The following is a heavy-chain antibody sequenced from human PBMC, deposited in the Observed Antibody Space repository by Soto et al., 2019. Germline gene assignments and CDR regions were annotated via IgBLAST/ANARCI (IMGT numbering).Heavy chain of an antibody. J-gene: IGHJ5*02. CDR1: GFTFSTYS. Sequence: SLRLSCVGSGFTFSTYSINWVRQAPGKGLDWVSSISSRSDIYYADSVKGRFTISRDNSKNTLYLQMNSLRAEDTAVYYCAKDRSEQWLVQWWFDPWGQGTLVTVSS. CDR3: AKDRSEQWLVQWWFDP. D-gene: IGHD6-19*01. CDR2: ISSRSDI. V-gene: IGHV3-21*04.